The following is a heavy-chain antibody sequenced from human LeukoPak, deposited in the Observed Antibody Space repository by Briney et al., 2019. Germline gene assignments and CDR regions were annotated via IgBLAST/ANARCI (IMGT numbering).Heavy chain of an antibody. Sequence: ASVKVSCKASGYTFTSYAMHWVRQAPGQRLEWMGWINAGNGNTKYSQKFQGRVTITRDTSASTAYMELSSLRSEDTAVYHCARDRGSGWYDIDYWGQGTLVTVSS. CDR3: ARDRGSGWYDIDY. CDR1: GYTFTSYA. J-gene: IGHJ4*02. CDR2: INAGNGNT. D-gene: IGHD6-19*01. V-gene: IGHV1-3*01.